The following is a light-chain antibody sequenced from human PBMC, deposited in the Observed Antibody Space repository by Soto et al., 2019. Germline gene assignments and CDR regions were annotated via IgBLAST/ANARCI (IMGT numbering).Light chain of an antibody. CDR3: QSFDVSLSGRV. CDR1: SSNIGAGFD. CDR2: GDN. Sequence: QSVLTQPPSVSGAPGQRVTISCTGSSSNIGAGFDVHWYQQLPGTAPKLLIYGDNSRPSGVPDRFSGSKSGTSASLAITGLQAEDEADYYCQSFDVSLSGRVFGGGTKLTVL. J-gene: IGLJ3*02. V-gene: IGLV1-40*01.